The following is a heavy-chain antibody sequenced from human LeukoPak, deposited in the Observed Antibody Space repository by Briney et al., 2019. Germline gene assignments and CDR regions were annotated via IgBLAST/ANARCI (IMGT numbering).Heavy chain of an antibody. V-gene: IGHV3-21*04. Sequence: PGGSLRLSCTASGFTFNNYHMAWVRQAPGRGLESIASISNSGGDTYYADSVKGRFTISRDNARNSLYLQMSGLRGEDAAVYYCTRRYFDLWGRGTLVTVSS. CDR2: ISNSGGDT. CDR1: GFTFNNYH. J-gene: IGHJ2*01. CDR3: TRRYFDL.